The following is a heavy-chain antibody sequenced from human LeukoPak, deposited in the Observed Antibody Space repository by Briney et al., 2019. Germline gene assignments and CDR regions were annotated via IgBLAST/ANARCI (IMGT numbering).Heavy chain of an antibody. J-gene: IGHJ4*02. CDR2: ISSSSSYI. D-gene: IGHD4-17*01. CDR1: GFTFSSYS. CDR3: ARTTVNILGTFDY. Sequence: GSPRLSCAASGFTFSSYSMNWVCQAPGKGLEWVSCISSSSSYIYYADSVKGRFTISRDNAKNSPYLQMNSLRAEDTAVYYCARTTVNILGTFDYWGQGTLVTVSS. V-gene: IGHV3-21*01.